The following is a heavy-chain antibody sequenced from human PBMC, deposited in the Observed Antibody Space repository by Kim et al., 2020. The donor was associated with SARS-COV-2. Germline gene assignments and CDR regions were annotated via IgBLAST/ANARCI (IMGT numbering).Heavy chain of an antibody. D-gene: IGHD6-19*01. CDR3: DFERNQGVAGFFDY. Sequence: DSVKGRFTISRDNAKNSLYLQMNSLRAEDTAVYYCDFERNQGVAGFFDYWGQGTLVTVSS. J-gene: IGHJ4*02. V-gene: IGHV3-21*01.